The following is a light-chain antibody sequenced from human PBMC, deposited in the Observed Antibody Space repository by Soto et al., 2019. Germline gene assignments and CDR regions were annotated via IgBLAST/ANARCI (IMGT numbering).Light chain of an antibody. Sequence: DIVMTQSPLSLPVTPGEPATLSCRASQRVSSSYLAWYQQKPGQAPRLLIYDASNRATGIPARFSGSGSGTDFTLTISSLEPEDFAVYYCQQRSNWITFGQGTRLEIK. J-gene: IGKJ5*01. CDR3: QQRSNWIT. CDR2: DAS. CDR1: QRVSSSY. V-gene: IGKV3D-20*02.